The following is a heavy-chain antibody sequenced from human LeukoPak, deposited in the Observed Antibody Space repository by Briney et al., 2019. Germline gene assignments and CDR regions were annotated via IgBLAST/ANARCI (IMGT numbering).Heavy chain of an antibody. Sequence: GRSLRLSCAASGFTFSSFAMHWVRQAPGKGLEWAAVISYDGINKYYTESVKGRFTISRDNSKNTLYLQMNSLRVEDTAVYYCARVRYNSGSYNFDYWGQGTLVTVSS. CDR3: ARVRYNSGSYNFDY. D-gene: IGHD1-26*01. CDR1: GFTFSSFA. J-gene: IGHJ4*02. V-gene: IGHV3-30*14. CDR2: ISYDGINK.